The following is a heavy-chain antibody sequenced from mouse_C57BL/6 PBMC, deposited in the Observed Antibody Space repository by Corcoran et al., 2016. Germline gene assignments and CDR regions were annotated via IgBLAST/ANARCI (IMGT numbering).Heavy chain of an antibody. CDR2: ISYDGSN. D-gene: IGHD1-1*01. Sequence: DVQLQESGPGLVKPSQSLSLTCSVTGYSITSGYYWNWIRQFPGNKLEWMGYISYDGSNNYNPSLKNRIYITRDTSKNQFFLKLNSVTTEDTATYYCARGYYYGSFDVWGTGTTVTVSS. J-gene: IGHJ1*03. CDR3: ARGYYYGSFDV. V-gene: IGHV3-6*01. CDR1: GYSITSGYY.